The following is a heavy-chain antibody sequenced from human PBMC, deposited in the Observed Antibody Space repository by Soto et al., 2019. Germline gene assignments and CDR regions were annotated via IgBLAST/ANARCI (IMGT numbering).Heavy chain of an antibody. CDR1: GFSFSNYW. D-gene: IGHD3-16*01. CDR2: INNSGAST. CDR3: ARTRFHYALW. J-gene: IGHJ4*02. Sequence: GGSLRLSCAAYGFSFSNYWMNWLRQAPGKGLKWVAHINNSGASTIYADYVKGRFTISRDNAKDSLYLQMNSVRAGDTAVYFCARTRFHYALWWGQGTQVTVSS. V-gene: IGHV3-11*01.